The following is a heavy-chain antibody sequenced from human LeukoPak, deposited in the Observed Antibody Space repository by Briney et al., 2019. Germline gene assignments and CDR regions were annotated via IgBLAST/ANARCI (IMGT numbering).Heavy chain of an antibody. CDR3: ARERGVYSSSWYRKNYYYMDV. CDR1: GDSISSGHYY. CDR2: IYYSGST. V-gene: IGHV4-30-4*08. D-gene: IGHD6-13*01. Sequence: SQTLSLTCSVSGDSISSGHYYWSWIRQPPGKGLEWIGYIYYSGSTYYNPSLKRRVTTSVDTSKNPFSLKLSSVTAADTAVYYWARERGVYSSSWYRKNYYYMDVWGKGTTVTVSS. J-gene: IGHJ6*03.